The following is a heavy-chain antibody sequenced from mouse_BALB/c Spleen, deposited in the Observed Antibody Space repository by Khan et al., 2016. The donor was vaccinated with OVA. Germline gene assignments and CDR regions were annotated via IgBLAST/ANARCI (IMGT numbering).Heavy chain of an antibody. CDR3: AGDYGRSFWFAY. J-gene: IGHJ3*01. CDR1: GYTFTNYI. V-gene: IGHV1S136*01. CDR2: INPDNDGT. D-gene: IGHD1-1*01. Sequence: VQLQQSGPELVKPGASVKMSCKASGYTFTNYIIHWVKQKPGQGLEWIGYINPDNDGTKYNEKFKGKATLTSDKSSSTAYMELSGLTSEDSAVYYCAGDYGRSFWFAYWGQGTLVTVSA.